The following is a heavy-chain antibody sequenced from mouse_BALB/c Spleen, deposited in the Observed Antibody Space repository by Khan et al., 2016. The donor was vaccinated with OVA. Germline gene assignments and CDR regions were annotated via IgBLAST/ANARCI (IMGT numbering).Heavy chain of an antibody. V-gene: IGHV1-18*01. CDR2: INPKNGVT. CDR1: GYTFIEYT. D-gene: IGHD3-3*01. Sequence: EVQLQQSGPELVKPGASVKISCKTSGYTFIEYTLHWVKQSHGKSLEWIGVINPKNGVTSYNQKLKGKATLTVDKSSSTAYMEFRSLTSEDSAVYYCARDAGRYWGQGTSVTVSS. J-gene: IGHJ4*01. CDR3: ARDAGRY.